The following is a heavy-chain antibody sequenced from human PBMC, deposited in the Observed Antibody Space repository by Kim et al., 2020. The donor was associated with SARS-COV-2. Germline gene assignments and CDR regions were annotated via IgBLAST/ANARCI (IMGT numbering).Heavy chain of an antibody. CDR3: ARVRYSSGWGADYYYGMDV. V-gene: IGHV1-18*01. CDR2: ISAYNGNT. D-gene: IGHD6-19*01. Sequence: ASVKVSCKASGYTFTSYGISWVRQAPGQGLEWMGWISAYNGNTNYAQKLQGRVTMTTDTSTSTAYMELRSLRSDDTAVYYCARVRYSSGWGADYYYGMDVWGQGTTVTVSS. J-gene: IGHJ6*02. CDR1: GYTFTSYG.